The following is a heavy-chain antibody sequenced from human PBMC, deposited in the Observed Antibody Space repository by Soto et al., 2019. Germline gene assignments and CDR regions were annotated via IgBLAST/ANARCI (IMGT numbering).Heavy chain of an antibody. J-gene: IGHJ6*02. CDR2: IKQDGSEK. Sequence: GGSLRLSCAASGFTFSSYWMSWVRQAPGKGLEWVANIKQDGSEKYYVDSVKGRFTISRDNAKNSLYLQMNSLRAEDTAVYYCARDRMMEYSSSSGYYYYGMDVWGQGTTVTVSS. CDR1: GFTFSSYW. CDR3: ARDRMMEYSSSSGYYYYGMDV. V-gene: IGHV3-7*05. D-gene: IGHD6-6*01.